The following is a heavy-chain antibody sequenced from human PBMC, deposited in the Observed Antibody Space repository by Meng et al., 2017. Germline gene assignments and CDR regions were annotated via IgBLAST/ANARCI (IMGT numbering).Heavy chain of an antibody. CDR3: ARLESIAARQRAMYYFDY. CDR2: IYHGGST. D-gene: IGHD6-6*01. V-gene: IGHV4-4*02. CDR1: GGSVSSLAC. Sequence: QLGDAVPVLGGPSGDCVSTVFAAGGSVSSLACGCWVRHPPGKGLEGLGEIYHGGSTNYNPSLKSRVTISVDKSKNRFSLKLRSVTAADTAVYYCARLESIAARQRAMYYFDYWGQGTLVTVSS. J-gene: IGHJ4*02.